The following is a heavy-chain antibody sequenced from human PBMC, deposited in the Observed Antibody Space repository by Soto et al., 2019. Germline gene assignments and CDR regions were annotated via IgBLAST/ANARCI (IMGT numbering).Heavy chain of an antibody. J-gene: IGHJ4*02. D-gene: IGHD2-8*01. CDR1: GDSVTNYF. CDR3: ARDPGYCTNGVCPIFDF. CDR2: MYHGGRT. Sequence: KSSDTLSLTCTVSGDSVTNYFCSWTRKPPGKGLEWIGHMYHGGRTNYSPSLKSRVTMSLDSSKNQFSLNLSSVTAADTAVYFCARDPGYCTNGVCPIFDFWGQGVLVTVSS. V-gene: IGHV4-59*02.